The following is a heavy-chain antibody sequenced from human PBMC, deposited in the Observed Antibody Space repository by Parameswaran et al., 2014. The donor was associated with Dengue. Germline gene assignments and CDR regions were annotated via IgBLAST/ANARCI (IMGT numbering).Heavy chain of an antibody. CDR2: IYYSGST. V-gene: IGHV4-31*02. J-gene: IGHJ6*02. Sequence: RWIRQPPGKGLEWIGYIYYSGSTSYNPSLKGRVTISVDTSANDFSLKLRSVTAADTAVYYCARADYYYFGLDVWGQGTTVTVSS. CDR3: ARADYYYFGLDV.